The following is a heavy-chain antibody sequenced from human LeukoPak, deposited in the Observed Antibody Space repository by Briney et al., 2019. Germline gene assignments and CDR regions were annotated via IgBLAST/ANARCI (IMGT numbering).Heavy chain of an antibody. Sequence: GGSLRLSCAASGFTVSSNYMRWVRQAPGKGLEWVSVIYSGGSTYYADSVKGRFSISRDNSKNTLYLQMNSLRAEDTAVYYCARGALGGWCEDYFDYWGQGTLVTVSS. CDR2: IYSGGST. D-gene: IGHD6-19*01. CDR3: ARGALGGWCEDYFDY. J-gene: IGHJ4*02. CDR1: GFTVSSNY. V-gene: IGHV3-66*01.